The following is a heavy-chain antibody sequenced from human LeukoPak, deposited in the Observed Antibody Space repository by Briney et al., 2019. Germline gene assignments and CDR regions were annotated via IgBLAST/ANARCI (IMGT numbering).Heavy chain of an antibody. D-gene: IGHD3-22*01. CDR3: AKDLYYSDSSGYLDN. J-gene: IGHJ4*02. CDR2: IKQDGSEK. V-gene: IGHV3-7*01. Sequence: GGSLRLSCAASGFTFSSYWMSWVRQAPGKGLEWVANIKQDGSEKYYADSVKGRFTISRDKSKNTLYLQMHSLRAEDTAVYYCAKDLYYSDSSGYLDNWGQGTLVSVSS. CDR1: GFTFSSYW.